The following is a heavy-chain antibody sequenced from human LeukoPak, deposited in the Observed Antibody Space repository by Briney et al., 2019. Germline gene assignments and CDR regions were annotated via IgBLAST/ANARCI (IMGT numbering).Heavy chain of an antibody. CDR2: IYYSGST. D-gene: IGHD2-15*01. J-gene: IGHJ3*02. Sequence: SETLSLTCTVSGGSISSYYWSWIRQPPGKGLEWIGYIYYSGSTNYNPSLKSRVTISVDTSKNQFSLKLSSVTAADTAVYYCARHGYCSGGSCLKDAFDIWGQGTMVTVSS. V-gene: IGHV4-59*08. CDR3: ARHGYCSGGSCLKDAFDI. CDR1: GGSISSYY.